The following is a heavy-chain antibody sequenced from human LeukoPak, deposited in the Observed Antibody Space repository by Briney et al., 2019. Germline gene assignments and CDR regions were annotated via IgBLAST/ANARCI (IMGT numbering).Heavy chain of an antibody. CDR2: VYYSGTT. CDR3: ATRSGTYYNGPEYFDY. V-gene: IGHV4-39*02. D-gene: IGHD3-10*01. Sequence: PSETLSLTCTVSGGSISSNSHYWGWIRQPPGGGLEWIGSVYYSGTTYYNPSLKSRVTISVDTSKNHFSLKLSSVTAADTAVYYCATRSGTYYNGPEYFDYWGQGTLVTVSS. J-gene: IGHJ4*02. CDR1: GGSISSNSHY.